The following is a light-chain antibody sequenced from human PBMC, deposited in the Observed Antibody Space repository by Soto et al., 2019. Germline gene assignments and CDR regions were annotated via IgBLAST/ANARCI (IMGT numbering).Light chain of an antibody. CDR1: ESTGDY. Sequence: EIVLTQSPGALSLSPGDRATLSCWASESTGDYLAWYQQRPGQAPRLLIYAASRRASGTPHRFSGSGSERAFTLAISGLEPADFGVYYCQQYVTSPSITFGQGTRLEIK. V-gene: IGKV3-20*01. CDR3: QQYVTSPSIT. J-gene: IGKJ5*01. CDR2: AAS.